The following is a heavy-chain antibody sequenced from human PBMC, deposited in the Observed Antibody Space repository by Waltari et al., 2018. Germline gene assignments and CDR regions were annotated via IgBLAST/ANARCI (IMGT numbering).Heavy chain of an antibody. CDR3: ARDRTPGVRLITIFGVGSHPGFDY. V-gene: IGHV1-3*01. D-gene: IGHD3-3*01. CDR2: INAGNGNT. Sequence: QVQLVQSGAEVKKPGASVKVSCKASGYTFTSYAMHWVRQAPGQRLEWMGWINAGNGNTKYSQKFQGRVTITRDTSASTAYMELSSPRSEDTAVYYCARDRTPGVRLITIFGVGSHPGFDYWGQGTLVTVSS. J-gene: IGHJ4*02. CDR1: GYTFTSYA.